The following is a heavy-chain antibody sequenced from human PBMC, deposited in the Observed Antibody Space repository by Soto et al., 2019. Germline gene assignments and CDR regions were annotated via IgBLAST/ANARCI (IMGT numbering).Heavy chain of an antibody. CDR2: IYYSGST. Sequence: QVQLQESGPGLVKPSETLSLTCTVSGGSISSYYWSWIRQPPGKGLEWIGYIYYSGSTNYNPSLKSRVTISVDTSKNQFSLKLSSVTAADTAVYYCAIDRYSYGYGAYFDYWGQGTLVTVSS. CDR1: GGSISSYY. D-gene: IGHD5-18*01. J-gene: IGHJ4*02. V-gene: IGHV4-59*01. CDR3: AIDRYSYGYGAYFDY.